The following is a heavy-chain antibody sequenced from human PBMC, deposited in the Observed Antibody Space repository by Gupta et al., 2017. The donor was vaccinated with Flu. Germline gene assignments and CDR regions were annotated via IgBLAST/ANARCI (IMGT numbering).Heavy chain of an antibody. V-gene: IGHV4-34*01. CDR3: AVGIAAAGTLDYYYGMDV. Sequence: QVQLQQWGAGLLKPSETLSLTCAVYGGSFSGYYWSWIRQPPGKGLEWIGEINHSGSTNYNPSLKSRVTISVDTSKNQFSLKLSSVTAADTAVYYCAVGIAAAGTLDYYYGMDVWGQGTTVTVSS. J-gene: IGHJ6*02. D-gene: IGHD6-13*01. CDR1: GGSFSGYY. CDR2: INHSGST.